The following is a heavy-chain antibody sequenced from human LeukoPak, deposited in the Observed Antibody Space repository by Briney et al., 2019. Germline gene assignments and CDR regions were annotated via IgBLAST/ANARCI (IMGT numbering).Heavy chain of an antibody. Sequence: PSETLSLTCAVYGGSFSGYYWSWIRQPPGKGLEWIGEINHSGSTNYNPSLKSRVTISVDTSKNQFSQKLSSVTAADTAVYYCARDPYSGAYGDSYYYYMDVWGKGTTVTISS. V-gene: IGHV4-34*01. J-gene: IGHJ6*03. CDR2: INHSGST. CDR1: GGSFSGYY. CDR3: ARDPYSGAYGDSYYYYMDV. D-gene: IGHD1-26*01.